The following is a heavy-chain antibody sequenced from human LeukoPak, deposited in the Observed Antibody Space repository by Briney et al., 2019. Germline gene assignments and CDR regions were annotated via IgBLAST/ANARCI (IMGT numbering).Heavy chain of an antibody. CDR2: ICYSGST. V-gene: IGHV4-59*01. J-gene: IGHJ4*02. CDR3: ARGATAVRIDY. Sequence: SETLSLTCTVSGGSISSYYWSWIRQPPGKGLEWIGYICYSGSTNYNPSLKSRVTISVDTSKNQFSLKLSSVTAADTAVYYCARGATAVRIDYWGQGTLVTVSS. CDR1: GGSISSYY. D-gene: IGHD1-26*01.